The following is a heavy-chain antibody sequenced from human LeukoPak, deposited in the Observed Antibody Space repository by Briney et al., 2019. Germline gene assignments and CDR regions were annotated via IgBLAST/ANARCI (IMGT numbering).Heavy chain of an antibody. CDR1: GGSISSSSYY. D-gene: IGHD3-9*01. J-gene: IGHJ4*02. V-gene: IGHV4-39*01. CDR3: ARHNRSRNYDILTGYYRERWRRLGEFDY. Sequence: SETLSLTCTVSGGSISSSSYYWGWIRQPPGKGLEWIGSIYYSGSTYYNPSLKSRVTISVDTSKNQFSLKLSSVTAADTAVYYCARHNRSRNYDILTGYYRERWRRLGEFDYWGQGTLVTVSS. CDR2: IYYSGST.